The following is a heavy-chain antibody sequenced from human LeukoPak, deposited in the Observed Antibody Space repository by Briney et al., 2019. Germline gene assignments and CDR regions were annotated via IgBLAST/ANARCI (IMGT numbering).Heavy chain of an antibody. J-gene: IGHJ4*02. V-gene: IGHV4-39*01. D-gene: IGHD1-26*01. CDR3: ARQRIVGATNERGYYFDY. Sequence: XTCTVSGGSISSSSYYWGWIRQPPGKGLEWSGSIYYSGSTYYNPSLKSRVTISVDTSKNQFSMKLSSVTAADTAVYYCARQRIVGATNERGYYFDYWGQGTLVTVSS. CDR1: GGSISSSSYY. CDR2: IYYSGST.